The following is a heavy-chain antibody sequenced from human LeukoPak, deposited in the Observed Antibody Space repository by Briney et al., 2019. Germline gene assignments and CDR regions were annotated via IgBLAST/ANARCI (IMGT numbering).Heavy chain of an antibody. Sequence: SQTLSLTFAISGDSVSTNRATWNWIRQSSSRALEWLGRTYYRSKWYNDYAVFVKSQITSNQDTSKNQFSLQLFSVAPEDTAVYYCAREGCSGANCFYGMGFWGQGTTVTVSS. D-gene: IGHD2-15*01. CDR2: TYYRSKWYN. CDR1: GDSVSTNRAT. V-gene: IGHV6-1*01. J-gene: IGHJ6*01. CDR3: AREGCSGANCFYGMGF.